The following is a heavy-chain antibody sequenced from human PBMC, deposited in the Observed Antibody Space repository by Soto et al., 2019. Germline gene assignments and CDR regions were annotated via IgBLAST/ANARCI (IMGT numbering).Heavy chain of an antibody. CDR3: ARVPSP. Sequence: PSETLSLTCTVSGDSITTYYWSWIRQPPGKGLEWIGYIYYSGSTDYDPSLKSRVTISIDTSKNQFSLKLSSVTAADTAVYYCARVPSPWGQGTLVTVSS. CDR2: IYYSGST. J-gene: IGHJ5*02. CDR1: GDSITTYY. V-gene: IGHV4-59*01.